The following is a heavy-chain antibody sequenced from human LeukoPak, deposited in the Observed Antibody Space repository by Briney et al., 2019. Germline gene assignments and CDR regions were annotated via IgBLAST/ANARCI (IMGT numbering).Heavy chain of an antibody. Sequence: GGSLRLSCAASGFTFSTFAMIWVRQPPGKGLEWVSSIFPSGGEIHYADSVKGRFTISRDNSKNTLYLQMNSLRAEDTAVYYCAKVDVWGKGTTVTISS. V-gene: IGHV3-23*01. J-gene: IGHJ6*04. CDR1: GFTFSTFA. CDR2: IFPSGGEI. CDR3: AKVDV.